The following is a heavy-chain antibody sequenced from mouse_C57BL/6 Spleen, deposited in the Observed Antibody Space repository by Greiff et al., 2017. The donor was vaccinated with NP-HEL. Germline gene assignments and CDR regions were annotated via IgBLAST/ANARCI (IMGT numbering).Heavy chain of an antibody. D-gene: IGHD2-14*01. CDR2: IHPNSGST. CDR3: ARRYDLKDYYAMDY. Sequence: QVQLQQPGAELVKPGASVKLSCKASGYTFTSYWMHWVKQRPGQGLEWIGMIHPNSGSTNYNEKFKSKATLTVDKSSSTAYMQLSSLTSEDSAVYYCARRYDLKDYYAMDYWGQGTSVTVSS. V-gene: IGHV1-64*01. CDR1: GYTFTSYW. J-gene: IGHJ4*01.